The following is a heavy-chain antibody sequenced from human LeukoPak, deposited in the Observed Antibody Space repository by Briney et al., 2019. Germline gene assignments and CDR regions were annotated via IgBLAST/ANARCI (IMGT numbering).Heavy chain of an antibody. J-gene: IGHJ3*02. CDR3: ARYTGAEIPELDTLGDDAFDI. CDR2: ISCYNGHT. CDR1: DYTFTSYG. V-gene: IGHV1-18*01. D-gene: IGHD3-10*01. Sequence: ASVKVSCQASDYTFTSYGISWVRQAPGQGLEWKGWISCYNGHTNYADKVQGRVTLTTDTSTSTAYMELRSLSSGDTAVYYCARYTGAEIPELDTLGDDAFDIWGQGTMVSGSS.